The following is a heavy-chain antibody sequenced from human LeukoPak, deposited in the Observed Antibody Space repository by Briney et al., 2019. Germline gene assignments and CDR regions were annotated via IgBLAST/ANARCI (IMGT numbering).Heavy chain of an antibody. CDR3: ARGQGYYYDSSGKTFDY. V-gene: IGHV4-4*07. CDR1: GGSISSYY. CDR2: IYTSGST. D-gene: IGHD3-22*01. J-gene: IGHJ4*02. Sequence: PSETLSLTCTVSGGSISSYYWSWIRQPAGKGLEWIGRIYTSGSTNYNPSLKSRVTISVDTSKNQFSLKLSSVTAADTAVYYCARGQGYYYDSSGKTFDYWGQGTLVTVSS.